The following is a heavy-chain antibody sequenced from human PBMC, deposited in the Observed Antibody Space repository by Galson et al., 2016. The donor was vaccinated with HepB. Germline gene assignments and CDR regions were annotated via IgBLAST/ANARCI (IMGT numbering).Heavy chain of an antibody. Sequence: SETLSLTCTVSHASISSRSYYWGWIRQSPGKGLEWIGSVAYRGSSYSNPSLKRRLTISVDTSKNQVSLRLTSVTATDSAVYYCVRHNAEWTVQPIVPGPYFDYWGQGTLVNVSP. J-gene: IGHJ4*02. D-gene: IGHD1-1*01. CDR2: VAYRGSS. CDR1: HASISSRSYY. CDR3: VRHNAEWTVQPIVPGPYFDY. V-gene: IGHV4-39*01.